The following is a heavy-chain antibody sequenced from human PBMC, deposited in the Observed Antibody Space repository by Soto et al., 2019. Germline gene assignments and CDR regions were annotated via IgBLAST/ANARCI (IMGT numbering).Heavy chain of an antibody. CDR3: ARDCPNYDILTLYYYGMDV. CDR2: IKQDGSEK. V-gene: IGHV3-7*03. CDR1: GFTFSIYW. D-gene: IGHD3-9*01. Sequence: GSLRLSCAASGFTFSIYWMSWVRQAPGKGLEWVANIKQDGSEKYYVDSVKGRFTISRDNAKNSLYLQMNSLRAEDTAVYYCARDCPNYDILTLYYYGMDVWGQGTTVTVSS. J-gene: IGHJ6*02.